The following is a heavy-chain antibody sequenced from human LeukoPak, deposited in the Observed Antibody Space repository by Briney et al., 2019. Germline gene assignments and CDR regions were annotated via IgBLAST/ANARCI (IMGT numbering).Heavy chain of an antibody. Sequence: GGSLRLSCAASGFAFSSYSMNWVRQAPGKGLEWVSYISSSSSTIYFADSVKGRFTISRDNAKNSLYLQMNSLRAEDTAVYYCAGGENYYYYGMDVWGQGTTVTVSS. D-gene: IGHD3-16*01. CDR1: GFAFSSYS. J-gene: IGHJ6*02. CDR3: AGGENYYYYGMDV. V-gene: IGHV3-48*04. CDR2: ISSSSSTI.